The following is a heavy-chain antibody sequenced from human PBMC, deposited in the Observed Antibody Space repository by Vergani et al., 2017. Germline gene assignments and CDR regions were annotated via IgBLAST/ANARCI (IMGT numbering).Heavy chain of an antibody. J-gene: IGHJ6*03. CDR1: GYTFTSYG. V-gene: IGHV1-18*01. Sequence: QVQLVQSGAEVKKPGASVKVSCKASGYTFTSYGISWVRQAPGQGLEWMGWISAYNGNTNYAQKLQGRVTMTTDTSTSTAYMELRSLRSDDTAVYYCARWGSGGNLISPDYYYYVDVWGKGTTVTVSS. CDR2: ISAYNGNT. CDR3: ARWGSGGNLISPDYYYYVDV. D-gene: IGHD4-23*01.